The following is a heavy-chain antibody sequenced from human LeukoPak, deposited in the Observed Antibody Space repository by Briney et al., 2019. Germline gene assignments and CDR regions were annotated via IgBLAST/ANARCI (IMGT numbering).Heavy chain of an antibody. V-gene: IGHV4-39*07. J-gene: IGHJ4*02. D-gene: IGHD3-10*01. Sequence: SQTLSLTCSVSGDSISSGSFYWSWIRQPPGKGLEWIGEINHSGSTNCNPSLKSRVTISVDTSKNQFSLKLSSVTAADTAVYYCARSQFDRFGELLSDYWGQGTLVTVSS. CDR3: ARSQFDRFGELLSDY. CDR2: INHSGST. CDR1: GDSISSGSFY.